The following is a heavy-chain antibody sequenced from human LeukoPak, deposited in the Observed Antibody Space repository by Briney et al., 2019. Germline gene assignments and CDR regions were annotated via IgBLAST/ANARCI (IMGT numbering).Heavy chain of an antibody. Sequence: GGSLRLSCAASGFTFSTFAMHWVRQAPDKGVEWVAVIWFDGSNKYYADSVKGRFSISRDNSKNTLSLQMNSLRADDTAVYYCAKSEFDYYDSSGPPDSWGQGTLVTVSS. CDR1: GFTFSTFA. CDR3: AKSEFDYYDSSGPPDS. J-gene: IGHJ5*01. V-gene: IGHV3-33*06. CDR2: IWFDGSNK. D-gene: IGHD3-22*01.